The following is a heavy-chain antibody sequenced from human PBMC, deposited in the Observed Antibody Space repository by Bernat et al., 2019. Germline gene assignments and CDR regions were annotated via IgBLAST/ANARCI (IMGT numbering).Heavy chain of an antibody. CDR1: GGSISSSSYY. V-gene: IGHV4-39*07. CDR3: AGGSYDILTGYYQTKPFDY. J-gene: IGHJ4*02. D-gene: IGHD3-9*01. Sequence: QLQLQESGPGLVKPSETLSLTCTVSGGSISSSSYYWGWIRQPPGKGLEWIGSIYYSGSTNYNPSLKSRVTISVDTSKNQFSLKLSSVTAADTAVYYCAGGSYDILTGYYQTKPFDYWGQGTLVTVSS. CDR2: IYYSGST.